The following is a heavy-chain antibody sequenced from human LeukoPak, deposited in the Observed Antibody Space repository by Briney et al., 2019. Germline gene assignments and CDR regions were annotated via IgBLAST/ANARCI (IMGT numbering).Heavy chain of an antibody. CDR2: ISHSGST. CDR1: GGPFSGYY. V-gene: IGHV4-34*01. CDR3: ARGRASYDFWSGYLFDY. D-gene: IGHD3-3*01. Sequence: SETLSLTCAVYGGPFSGYYWTWICQPPGKGLEWIGEISHSGSTNYNPSLKSRVTISVDTSKNQFSLKLSSMTAADTAVYYCARGRASYDFWSGYLFDYWGQGTLVTVSS. J-gene: IGHJ4*02.